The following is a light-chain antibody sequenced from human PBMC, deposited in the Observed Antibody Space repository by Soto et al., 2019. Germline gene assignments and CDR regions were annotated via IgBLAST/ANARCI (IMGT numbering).Light chain of an antibody. CDR3: QEYDGPPIT. Sequence: DIVMTQSPGTLSLSPGERATLSCRASQSIRSGRLAWYQQKPGQAPTLVIFDASSRASGIPERFSGSGSGTDFPLTIPRLEPEDFAVYYCQEYDGPPITFGLGTRLEI. V-gene: IGKV3-20*01. J-gene: IGKJ5*01. CDR1: QSIRSGR. CDR2: DAS.